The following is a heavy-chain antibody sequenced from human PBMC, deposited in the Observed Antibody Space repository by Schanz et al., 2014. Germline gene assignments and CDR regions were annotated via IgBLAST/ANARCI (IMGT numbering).Heavy chain of an antibody. D-gene: IGHD4-4*01. CDR2: INPLSGAT. V-gene: IGHV1-18*01. CDR1: GYTFTRSG. J-gene: IGHJ5*02. CDR3: ARRGPNCSNNACYHGWFDP. Sequence: QVQLVQSGGEVKTPGASVKVSCKASGYTFTRSGISWVRQAPGQGLEWMGWINPLSGATDYAPTFQGRVSMTRDTSISTAYMEVTRLVSSDTAVYYCARRGPNCSNNACYHGWFDPWGQGTLVTVSS.